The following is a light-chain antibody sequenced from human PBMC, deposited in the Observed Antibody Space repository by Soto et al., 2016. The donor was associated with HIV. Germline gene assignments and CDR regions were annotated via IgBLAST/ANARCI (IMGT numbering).Light chain of an antibody. J-gene: IGLJ2*01. CDR1: NIGSRS. V-gene: IGLV3-21*03. CDR2: EDT. Sequence: SYELTQPPSVSVAPGKTARVTCGGNNIGSRSVHWYQQKSGQAPGLVLYEDTDRPSEIPERFSGSNSGNTATLTISRVEAGDEADYYCQVWDSTYDRPVFGGGTKLSV. CDR3: QVWDSTYDRPV.